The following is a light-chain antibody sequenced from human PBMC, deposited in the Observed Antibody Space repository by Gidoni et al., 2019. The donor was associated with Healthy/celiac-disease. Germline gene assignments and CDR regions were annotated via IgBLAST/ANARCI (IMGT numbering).Light chain of an antibody. V-gene: IGKV2-28*01. CDR3: MQALQTPPLT. J-gene: IGKJ4*01. CDR1: QSLLHSNGYNY. CDR2: LGS. Sequence: DIVMTQSPLSLPVTPGEPASISCRSSQSLLHSNGYNYLDWYLQKPGQSPQLLIYLGSNRASGVPDRFSGSGSGTDFTLKISRVEAEDVGVYYCMQALQTPPLTCGGXTKVEIK.